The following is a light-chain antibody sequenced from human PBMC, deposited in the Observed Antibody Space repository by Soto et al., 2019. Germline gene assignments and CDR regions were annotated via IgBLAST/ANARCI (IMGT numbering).Light chain of an antibody. Sequence: EKVLTQSPDNLSLTPRERATLYCRASQSVSSGYLAWYQQKPGQAPRLLIYGASSRATGIPDRFSGSGSGTDFTLTISRLEPEDFAVYYCQQYGSSPVTFGQGTKVDIK. CDR3: QQYGSSPVT. J-gene: IGKJ1*01. V-gene: IGKV3-20*01. CDR1: QSVSSGY. CDR2: GAS.